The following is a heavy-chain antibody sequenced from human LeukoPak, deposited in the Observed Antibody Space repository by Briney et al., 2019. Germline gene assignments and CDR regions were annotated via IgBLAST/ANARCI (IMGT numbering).Heavy chain of an antibody. CDR1: GYTFTSYG. J-gene: IGHJ6*03. V-gene: IGHV1-18*01. Sequence: GASVKVSCKASGYTFTSYGISWVRQAPGQGLEWMGWISAYNGNTNYAQKLQGRVTMTTDTSTSTAYMELRSLRSDDTAVYYCARAHSSIAARPHYYYYYMDVWGKGTTVTVSS. CDR2: ISAYNGNT. D-gene: IGHD6-6*01. CDR3: ARAHSSIAARPHYYYYYMDV.